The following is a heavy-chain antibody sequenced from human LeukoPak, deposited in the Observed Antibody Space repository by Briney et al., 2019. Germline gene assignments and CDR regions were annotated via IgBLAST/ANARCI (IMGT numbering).Heavy chain of an antibody. CDR3: ARAGHNSSGWYLDY. V-gene: IGHV3-21*01. Sequence: GGSLRLSCAASGFTFSSYEMNWVRQAPGKGLEWVSSISSSSSYIYYADSVKGRFTISRDNAKNSLYLQMNSLRAEDTAVYYCARAGHNSSGWYLDYWGQGTLVTVSS. CDR2: ISSSSSYI. CDR1: GFTFSSYE. D-gene: IGHD6-19*01. J-gene: IGHJ4*02.